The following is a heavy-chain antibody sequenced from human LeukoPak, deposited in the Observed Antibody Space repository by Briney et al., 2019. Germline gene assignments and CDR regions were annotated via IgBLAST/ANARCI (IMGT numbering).Heavy chain of an antibody. CDR3: ARDLYSSSWLDAFDI. D-gene: IGHD6-13*01. CDR1: GFTFSSYW. Sequence: PGGSLRLSCAASGFTFSSYWMSWVRQAPGKGLAWVANIKQDGSEKYYVVSVKRRFTISRDNAKNSLYLQMNSLRAEDTAVYYCARDLYSSSWLDAFDIWGQGTMVTVSS. CDR2: IKQDGSEK. J-gene: IGHJ3*02. V-gene: IGHV3-7*01.